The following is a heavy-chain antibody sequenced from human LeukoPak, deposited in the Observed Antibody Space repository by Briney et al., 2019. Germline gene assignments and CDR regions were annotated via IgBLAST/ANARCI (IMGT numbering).Heavy chain of an antibody. J-gene: IGHJ6*03. Sequence: SETLSLTCTVSGGSISSSSYYWGWIRQPPGKGLEWIVSIYYSGSTYYNPSLKSRVTISVDTSKNQFSLKLSPVTAADTAVYYCARRVGPNYYYYYMDVWGKGTTVTVSS. D-gene: IGHD1-26*01. CDR3: ARRVGPNYYYYYMDV. CDR1: GGSISSSSYY. CDR2: IYYSGST. V-gene: IGHV4-39*01.